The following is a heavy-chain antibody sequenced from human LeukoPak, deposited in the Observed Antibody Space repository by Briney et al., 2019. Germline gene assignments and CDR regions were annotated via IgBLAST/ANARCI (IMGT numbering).Heavy chain of an antibody. CDR3: ARYGEQLEAFDI. Sequence: SETLSLTCTVSGGSISSYYWSWIRQPPGKGLEWLGYIYYSGSTNYNPSLKSRVTISVDTSKNQFSLKLSSVTAADTAVYYCARYGEQLEAFDIWGQGTMVTVSS. CDR1: GGSISSYY. CDR2: IYYSGST. J-gene: IGHJ3*02. D-gene: IGHD6-13*01. V-gene: IGHV4-59*01.